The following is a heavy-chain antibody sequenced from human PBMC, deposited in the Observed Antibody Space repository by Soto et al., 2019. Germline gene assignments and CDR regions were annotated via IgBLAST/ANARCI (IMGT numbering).Heavy chain of an antibody. Sequence: HPGGSLRLSCAASGFTFSTYAMSWVRQAPGKGLEWVSGISGSGGTTYYADSAKGRFTTSRDKSKSMLYLQMNGLRAEDTAVYYCAKGHTASVTYFDSWGQGSLVTVSS. J-gene: IGHJ4*02. CDR3: AKGHTASVTYFDS. CDR2: ISGSGGTT. V-gene: IGHV3-23*01. D-gene: IGHD2-21*02. CDR1: GFTFSTYA.